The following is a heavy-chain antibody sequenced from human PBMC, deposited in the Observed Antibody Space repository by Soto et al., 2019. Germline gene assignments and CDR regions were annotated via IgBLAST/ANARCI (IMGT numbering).Heavy chain of an antibody. CDR2: IYDRGST. V-gene: IGHV4-39*01. CDR3: ARHGYSSGRNYFDY. Sequence: QLQLQESGPGLVKPSETLSLTCTVSGGSIGSSSYYWGWIRQPPGKGLEWIGSIYDRGSTYSNPSLKSRLTTSVDTSKNQFSLKLTSVTAADTAVYYCARHGYSSGRNYFDYWGQGTLVTVSS. CDR1: GGSIGSSSYY. J-gene: IGHJ4*02. D-gene: IGHD6-19*01.